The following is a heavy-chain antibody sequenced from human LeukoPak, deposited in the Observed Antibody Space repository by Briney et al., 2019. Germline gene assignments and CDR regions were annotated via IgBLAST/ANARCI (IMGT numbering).Heavy chain of an antibody. CDR1: GFTFSSYS. CDR2: ISRSGDET. J-gene: IGHJ4*02. CDR3: ARGQTLTF. V-gene: IGHV3-21*05. Sequence: PGGSLRLSCAASGFTFSSYSMNWVRQAPGKGPEWVSYISRSGDETYYADSAKGRFTISRDNAKNALYLQMNSLRAEDTGVYFCARGQTLTFWGQGTLVTASS.